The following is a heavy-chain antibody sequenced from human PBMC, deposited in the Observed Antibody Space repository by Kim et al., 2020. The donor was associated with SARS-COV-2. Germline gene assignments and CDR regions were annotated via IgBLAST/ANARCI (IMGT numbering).Heavy chain of an antibody. CDR2: ISGSGGST. CDR1: GFTFSSYA. CDR3: AKSYYYDSSGYFLYYFDY. J-gene: IGHJ4*02. V-gene: IGHV3-23*01. D-gene: IGHD3-22*01. Sequence: GGSLRLSCAASGFTFSSYAMSWVRQAPGKGLEWVSAISGSGGSTYYADSVKGRFTISRDNSKNTLYLQMNSLRAEDTAVYYCAKSYYYDSSGYFLYYFDYWGQGTLVTVSS.